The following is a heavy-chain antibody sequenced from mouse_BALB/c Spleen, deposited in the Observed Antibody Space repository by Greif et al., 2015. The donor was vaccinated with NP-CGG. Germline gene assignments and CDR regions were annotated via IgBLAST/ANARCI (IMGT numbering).Heavy chain of an antibody. CDR2: IYPGSGNT. V-gene: IGHV1-84*02. D-gene: IGHD4-1*01. CDR1: GYTFTDYY. J-gene: IGHJ4*01. CDR3: ARRTGTEAMDY. Sequence: QVQLQQPGPELVKPGASVKISCKASGYTFTDYYINWVKQKPGQGLEWIGWIYPGSGNTKYNEKFRGKATLTVDTSSSTAHMQLSSLTSEDTAVYFCARRTGTEAMDYWGQGTSVTVSS.